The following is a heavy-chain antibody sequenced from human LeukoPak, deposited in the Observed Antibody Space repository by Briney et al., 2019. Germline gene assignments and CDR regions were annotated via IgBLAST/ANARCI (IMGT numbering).Heavy chain of an antibody. J-gene: IGHJ4*02. D-gene: IGHD1-26*01. CDR1: GFTFSSYE. Sequence: PGGSLRLSCAASGFTFSSYEMNWVRQAPGKGLEWVSYISSSAGTIYYADSVRGRFTIPRDNSKNSLYLQMNSLRAEDTAVYFCTRGRGSTARWGQGTLVTVSS. V-gene: IGHV3-48*03. CDR3: TRGRGSTAR. CDR2: ISSSAGTI.